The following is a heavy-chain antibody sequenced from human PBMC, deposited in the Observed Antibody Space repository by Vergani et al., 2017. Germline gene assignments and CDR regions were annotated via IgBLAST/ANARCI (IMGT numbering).Heavy chain of an antibody. V-gene: IGHV3-66*01. CDR1: GFTFSDFS. D-gene: IGHD1-14*01. CDR3: AKEGRSGITPFVAD. Sequence: VQLVESGGGLVKPGGSLRLSCAASGFTFSDFSMSWVRQAPGKGLEWVSAINRGSTTYYADSVKGRFTISRDTSKNTVFLQMNSLRTEDTAVYYCAKEGRSGITPFVADWGQGTLVTVSS. J-gene: IGHJ4*02. CDR2: INRGSTT.